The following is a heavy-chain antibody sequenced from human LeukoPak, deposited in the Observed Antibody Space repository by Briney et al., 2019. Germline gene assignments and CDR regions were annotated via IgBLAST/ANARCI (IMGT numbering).Heavy chain of an antibody. V-gene: IGHV4-34*01. CDR3: ASDSSGWFLGY. CDR2: INHSGIT. J-gene: IGHJ4*02. Sequence: SETLSLTCAVYGGSFSGYYWSWIRQPPGKGLEWIGDINHSGITNYNSSLKSRVTISVDTSKNQFSPKLSSVTAADTAVYYCASDSSGWFLGYWGQGTLVTVSS. CDR1: GGSFSGYY. D-gene: IGHD6-19*01.